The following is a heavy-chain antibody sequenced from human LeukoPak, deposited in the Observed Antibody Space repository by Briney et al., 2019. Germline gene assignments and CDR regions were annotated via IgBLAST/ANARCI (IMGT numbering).Heavy chain of an antibody. J-gene: IGHJ5*01. V-gene: IGHV1-2*02. CDR3: ARGGIRRNYYDGSRFDP. D-gene: IGHD3-22*01. CDR1: GYTLSDYY. CDR2: INTISGDT. Sequence: GASVKVSCKASGYTLSDYYLHWVRQAPGQGLEWMGWINTISGDTNSAQKFQGRVTMTRDTSINTAYMELTRLRSDDTALYYCARGGIRRNYYDGSRFDPWGQGTLVTVSS.